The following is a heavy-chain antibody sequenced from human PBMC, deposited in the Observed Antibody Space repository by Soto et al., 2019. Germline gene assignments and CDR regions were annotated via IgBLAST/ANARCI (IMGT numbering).Heavy chain of an antibody. Sequence: GGSLRLSCAASGCPFSSYWMSWVRQSPGKGLEVLSNIKHDGSERNYVDSVKGRFTISRDNAKNSLYLQMSSLRAEDTGIYYCARYSSLSGWLDPWGQGTLVTVSS. J-gene: IGHJ5*02. V-gene: IGHV3-7*01. D-gene: IGHD3-22*01. CDR3: ARYSSLSGWLDP. CDR2: IKHDGSER. CDR1: GCPFSSYW.